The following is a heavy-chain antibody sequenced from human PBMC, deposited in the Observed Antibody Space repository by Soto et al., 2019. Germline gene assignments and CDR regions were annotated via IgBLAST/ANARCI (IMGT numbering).Heavy chain of an antibody. Sequence: SETLSLTCTVSGGSISSYYWTWIRQPPGKGLEWIGYISYSGSTSSNPSLKSRVTISLDTSNNQFSLKLSSLTAADTAVYYCARAGAYGDYAYDSWGQGTLVTVSS. V-gene: IGHV4-59*01. D-gene: IGHD4-17*01. J-gene: IGHJ4*02. CDR2: ISYSGST. CDR1: GGSISSYY. CDR3: ARAGAYGDYAYDS.